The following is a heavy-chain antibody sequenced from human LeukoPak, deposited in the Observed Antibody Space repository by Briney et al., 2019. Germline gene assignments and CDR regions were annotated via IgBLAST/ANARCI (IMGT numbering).Heavy chain of an antibody. Sequence: PSETLSLTCTVSGGSISSGDYYWSWIRQPPGKGLEWIGYIYYSGSTYYDPSLKSRVTISVDTSKNQFSLKLSSVTAADTAVYYCARDRRDVVAPYDGNYYMDVWGKGTTVTVSS. CDR3: ARDRRDVVAPYDGNYYMDV. CDR1: GGSISSGDYY. CDR2: IYYSGST. J-gene: IGHJ6*03. V-gene: IGHV4-30-4*08. D-gene: IGHD2-15*01.